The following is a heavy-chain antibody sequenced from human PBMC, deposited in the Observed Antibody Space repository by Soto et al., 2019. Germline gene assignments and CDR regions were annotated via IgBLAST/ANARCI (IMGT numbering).Heavy chain of an antibody. D-gene: IGHD6-19*01. CDR3: ARDFGPGYSSGWYYFDY. V-gene: IGHV6-1*01. Sequence: SQTLSLTCAISGDSVSSNSAAWNWIRQCPSRGLEWLGRTYYRSKWYNAYAASVKSRITINPDTSKNQFSLHLNSVTPEDTAVYYCARDFGPGYSSGWYYFDYWGQGTLVTVSS. CDR2: TYYRSKWYN. CDR1: GDSVSSNSAA. J-gene: IGHJ4*02.